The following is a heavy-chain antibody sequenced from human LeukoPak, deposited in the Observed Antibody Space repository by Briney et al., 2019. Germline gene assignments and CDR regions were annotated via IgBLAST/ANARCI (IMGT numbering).Heavy chain of an antibody. Sequence: SETLALACTVSGDASSRYYGSWIRQPPGQGLEWIGYIYYSGSTNYNPSLKSRVTISVDTSKNQFSLKLSSVTAADTAVYYGAPQTRSNYVGYWGQGTLVTVSS. J-gene: IGHJ4*02. CDR3: APQTRSNYVGY. CDR2: IYYSGST. V-gene: IGHV4-59*01. CDR1: GDASSRYY. D-gene: IGHD4-11*01.